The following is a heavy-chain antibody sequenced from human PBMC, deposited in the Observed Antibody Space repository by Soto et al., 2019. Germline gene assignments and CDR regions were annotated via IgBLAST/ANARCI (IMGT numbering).Heavy chain of an antibody. Sequence: PGGSLRLSCVASGFTFNNAWMNWVRQAPGKGREWVGRIKSKTDGGTTDYAALVKGRFTISRDDSKTTLYLQMNGLKTEDTAVYYCTTAENYYDISSFDYWGQGTMVTVSS. CDR2: IKSKTDGGTT. CDR3: TTAENYYDISSFDY. D-gene: IGHD3-22*01. V-gene: IGHV3-15*01. J-gene: IGHJ4*02. CDR1: GFTFNNAW.